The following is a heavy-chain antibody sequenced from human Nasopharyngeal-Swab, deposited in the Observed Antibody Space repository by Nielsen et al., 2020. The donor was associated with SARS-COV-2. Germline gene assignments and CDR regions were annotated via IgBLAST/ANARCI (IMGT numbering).Heavy chain of an antibody. J-gene: IGHJ1*01. D-gene: IGHD5-24*01. CDR2: ISSSGSIT. Sequence: GGSLRLSCAASGFSFSEYYMSWIRQAPGKGLEWISDISSSGSITHYADSMKGRFTISRDNAEKSLYLQMNSLRAEDTAVYYCARGVETIHHWGQGSLVTVSS. CDR1: GFSFSEYY. V-gene: IGHV3-11*04. CDR3: ARGVETIHH.